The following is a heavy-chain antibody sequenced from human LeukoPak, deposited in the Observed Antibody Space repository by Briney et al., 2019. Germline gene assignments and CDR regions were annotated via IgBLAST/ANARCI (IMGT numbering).Heavy chain of an antibody. Sequence: PGGSLRLSCAASGFIFSSYSMNWVRQAPGKGLEWVSYISSSSSTIYYADSVKGRFTISRDNAKNSLYLQMNSLRAEDTAVYYCARGWVMAPFDYWGQGTLVTVSS. J-gene: IGHJ4*02. CDR2: ISSSSSTI. CDR1: GFIFSSYS. CDR3: ARGWVMAPFDY. D-gene: IGHD3-16*01. V-gene: IGHV3-48*01.